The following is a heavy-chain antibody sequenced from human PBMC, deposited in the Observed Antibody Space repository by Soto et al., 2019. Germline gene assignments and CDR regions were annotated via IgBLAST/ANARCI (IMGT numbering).Heavy chain of an antibody. CDR1: GYTFTDYA. D-gene: IGHD2-21*01. J-gene: IGHJ4*02. CDR2: IGTGNGNT. Sequence: SVKVSCKTSGYTFTDYAIHWVRQAPGHRLEWMGWIGTGNGNTKFSQKFQGRVTITRDTSATTAYMELTSLRSEDTAVYYCAKGSRMWTPDYWGQGTLVTVSS. V-gene: IGHV1-3*04. CDR3: AKGSRMWTPDY.